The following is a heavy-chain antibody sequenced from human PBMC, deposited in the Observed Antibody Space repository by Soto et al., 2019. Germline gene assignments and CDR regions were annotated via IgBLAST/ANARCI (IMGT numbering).Heavy chain of an antibody. CDR3: ARVSRIVVPAGAYYYYYGMDV. V-gene: IGHV1-69*13. Sequence: AAVKVSCKASGGTFSSYAISWVRQAPGQGXEWMGGIIPIFGTANYAQKFQGRVTITADESTSTAYMELSSLRSEDTAVYYCARVSRIVVPAGAYYYYYGMDVWGQGTTVTVSS. CDR2: IIPIFGTA. J-gene: IGHJ6*02. D-gene: IGHD2-2*01. CDR1: GGTFSSYA.